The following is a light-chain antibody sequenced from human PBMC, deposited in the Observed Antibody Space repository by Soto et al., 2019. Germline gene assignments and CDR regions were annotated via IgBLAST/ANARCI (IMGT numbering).Light chain of an antibody. V-gene: IGLV1-51*01. CDR2: DNN. CDR1: SSDIGDNY. J-gene: IGLJ1*01. CDR3: GTWDTTLSAAV. Sequence: QSVLTQPPSVSATPGQRVTISCSGSSSDIGDNYVSWFQQLPGTAPKLVIYDNNKRPSGIPDRFSGSKSGTSATLAITGHQTGDEADYYCGTWDTTLSAAVFGTGTELTVL.